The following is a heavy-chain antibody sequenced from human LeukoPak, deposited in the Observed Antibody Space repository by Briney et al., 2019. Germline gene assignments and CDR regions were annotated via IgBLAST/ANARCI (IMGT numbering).Heavy chain of an antibody. CDR1: GFTFSTYA. CDR3: ATDRDTRWQNRFDS. D-gene: IGHD1-14*01. CDR2: ISGSGANT. V-gene: IGHV3-23*01. J-gene: IGHJ4*02. Sequence: WGSLRLSCAASGFTFSTYAMSWVRQAPGKGLEWVSTISGSGANTYYADSVRGRFTISRDNSKNTLYLHMNSLRAEDTAVYCATDRDTRWQNRFDSWGQGTLVTVSS.